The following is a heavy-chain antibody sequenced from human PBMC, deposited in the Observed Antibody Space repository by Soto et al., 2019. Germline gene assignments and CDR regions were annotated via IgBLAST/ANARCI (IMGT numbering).Heavy chain of an antibody. J-gene: IGHJ6*02. CDR3: AKAPPYCSSTSCWGYYGMDV. CDR1: GFTFSSYA. V-gene: IGHV3-23*01. D-gene: IGHD2-2*01. CDR2: ISGSGGST. Sequence: SGGSLRLSCAASGFTFSSYAMSWVRQAPGKGLEWVSAISGSGGSTYYADSVKGRFTISRDNSKNTLYLQMNSLRAEDTAVYYCAKAPPYCSSTSCWGYYGMDVWGQGTTVTVSS.